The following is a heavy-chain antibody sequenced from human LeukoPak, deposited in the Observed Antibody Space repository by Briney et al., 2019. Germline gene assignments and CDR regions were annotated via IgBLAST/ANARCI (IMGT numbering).Heavy chain of an antibody. V-gene: IGHV4-39*07. CDR3: ARDREAYYYDSSGYSFDY. D-gene: IGHD3-22*01. J-gene: IGHJ4*02. CDR2: IFYSGST. Sequence: PSETLSLTCTVSGDSISRSNHFWGWIRQPPGKGLEWIGSIFYSGSTYYNTSLKSRVTISVDTSKNQFSLNLSSMTPADTAVYYCARDREAYYYDSSGYSFDYWGQGTLVTVSS. CDR1: GDSISRSNHF.